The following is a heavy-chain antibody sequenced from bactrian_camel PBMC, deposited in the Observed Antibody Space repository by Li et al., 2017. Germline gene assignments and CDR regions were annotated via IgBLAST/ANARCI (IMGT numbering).Heavy chain of an antibody. V-gene: IGHV3S53*01. CDR3: AACRKLKGFGY. D-gene: IGHD7*01. CDR2: ISTNGTT. CDR1: GYVISSCG. J-gene: IGHJ6*01. Sequence: HVQLVESGGGSAQAGGSLKLSCVASGYVISSCGTAWYRQAPGKEREWVSQISTNGTTTYLDSVKGRFTLTRDNAKNTVYLQLDDLKTDDTGVYYCAACRKLKGFGYWGQGTQVTVS.